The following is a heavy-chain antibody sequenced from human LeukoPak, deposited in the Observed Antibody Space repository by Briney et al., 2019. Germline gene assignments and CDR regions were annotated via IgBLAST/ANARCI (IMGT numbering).Heavy chain of an antibody. CDR1: GFTFSSYS. CDR3: ARGLRKEQWLVWGYFDY. D-gene: IGHD6-19*01. CDR2: ISSSSSTI. J-gene: IGHJ4*02. Sequence: GGSLRLSYAASGFTFSSYSMNWVRQAPGKGLEWVSYISSSSSTIYYADSVKGRFTISRDNAKNSLYLQMNSLRAEDTAVYYCARGLRKEQWLVWGYFDYWGQGTLVTVSS. V-gene: IGHV3-48*04.